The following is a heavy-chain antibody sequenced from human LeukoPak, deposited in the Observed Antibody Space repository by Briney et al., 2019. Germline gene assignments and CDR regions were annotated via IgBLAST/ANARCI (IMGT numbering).Heavy chain of an antibody. CDR1: GYTFTNYA. V-gene: IGHV1-18*01. Sequence: ASVKVSCKASGYTFTNYAISWVRQAPGQGLEWMGWISVYSDDTKSAQNFEGRITMTTDTSTSTAYMELRSLRSDDPAVYYCAREGDSSGYFFCPDYWGQGTLVTVSS. J-gene: IGHJ4*02. CDR2: ISVYSDDT. D-gene: IGHD3-22*01. CDR3: AREGDSSGYFFCPDY.